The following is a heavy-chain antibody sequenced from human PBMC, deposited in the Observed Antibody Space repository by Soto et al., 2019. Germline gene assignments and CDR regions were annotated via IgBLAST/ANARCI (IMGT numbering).Heavy chain of an antibody. Sequence: EVRLLESGGGLVQPGGSLRLSCAASGFTFSSYAMSWVRQAPGKGLEWVSAISGSGGSTYYADSVKGRFTISRDNSKNTLYLQMNSLRAEDTAVYYCATDPNFDWLGDAFDIWGQGTMVTVSS. CDR1: GFTFSSYA. V-gene: IGHV3-23*01. D-gene: IGHD3-9*01. J-gene: IGHJ3*02. CDR3: ATDPNFDWLGDAFDI. CDR2: ISGSGGST.